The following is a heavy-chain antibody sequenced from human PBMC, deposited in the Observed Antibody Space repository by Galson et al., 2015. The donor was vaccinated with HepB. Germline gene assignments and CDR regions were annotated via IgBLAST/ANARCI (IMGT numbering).Heavy chain of an antibody. CDR3: ARVVRGSGYCSSTSCLTRGYFDY. D-gene: IGHD2-2*01. Sequence: SVKVSCKDSGGTFSSYAISWVRQAPGQGLEWMGGIIPIFGTANYAQKFQGRVTITADESTSTAYMELSSLRSEDTAVYYCARVVRGSGYCSSTSCLTRGYFDYWGQGTLVTVSS. CDR1: GGTFSSYA. CDR2: IIPIFGTA. J-gene: IGHJ4*02. V-gene: IGHV1-69*13.